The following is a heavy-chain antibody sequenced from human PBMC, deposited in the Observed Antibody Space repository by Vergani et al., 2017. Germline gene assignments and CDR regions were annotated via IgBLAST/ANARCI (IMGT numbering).Heavy chain of an antibody. V-gene: IGHV5-51*03. CDR2: IYPGDSDT. Sequence: EVQLVQSGAEVKKPGESLKISCKGSGYSFTSYWIGWVRQMPGKGLEWMGIIYPGDSDTRYSPSFQGQVTISADKSISTAYLQWSSLKASDTAMYYCARGVVPAVRDYYYYYMDVWGKGTTVTVSS. J-gene: IGHJ6*03. CDR3: ARGVVPAVRDYYYYYMDV. CDR1: GYSFTSYW. D-gene: IGHD2-2*01.